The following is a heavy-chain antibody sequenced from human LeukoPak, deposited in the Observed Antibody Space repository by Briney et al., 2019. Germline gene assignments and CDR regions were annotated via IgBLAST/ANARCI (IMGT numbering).Heavy chain of an antibody. D-gene: IGHD5-24*01. CDR3: ARDRRDGYNYFDY. CDR1: GFTFSTYI. CDR2: IGTSTSYI. V-gene: IGHV3-21*01. Sequence: PGGSLRLSCAASGFTFSTYIMNWVRQTPGKGLEWVSSIGTSTSYIYYADSVKGRFTISRDNSKNTLYLQMNSLRAEDTAVYYCARDRRDGYNYFDYWGQGTLVTVSS. J-gene: IGHJ4*02.